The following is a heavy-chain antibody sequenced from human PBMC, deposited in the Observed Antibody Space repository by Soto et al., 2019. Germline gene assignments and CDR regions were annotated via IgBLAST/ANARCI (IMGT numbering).Heavy chain of an antibody. CDR2: INHSGST. V-gene: IGHV4-34*01. J-gene: IGHJ6*02. Sequence: PSETLSLTCAVYGGSFSGYYWSWIRQPPGKGLEWIGEINHSGSTNYNPSLKSRVTISVDTSKNQFSLKLSSVTAADTAVYYCARVRANWNYAFHYYGMDVWGQGTTVTVSS. CDR1: GGSFSGYY. CDR3: ARVRANWNYAFHYYGMDV. D-gene: IGHD1-7*01.